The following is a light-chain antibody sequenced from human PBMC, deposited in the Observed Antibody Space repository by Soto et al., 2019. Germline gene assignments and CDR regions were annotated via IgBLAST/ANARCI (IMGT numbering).Light chain of an antibody. CDR1: QSVSID. CDR3: QQRSHGLT. J-gene: IGKJ4*01. CDR2: GAS. Sequence: IVLTQSPETLSVVPGGRAILYCRASQSVSIDLAWYQQTPGQAPRLLIYGASTRATDMPGTFSGRGSGTDFTLTISRLVPEDFAVYYCQQRSHGLTFGGGTKVDIK. V-gene: IGKV3-15*01.